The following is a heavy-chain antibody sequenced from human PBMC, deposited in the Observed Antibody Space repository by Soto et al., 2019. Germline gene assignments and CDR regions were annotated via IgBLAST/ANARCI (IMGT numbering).Heavy chain of an antibody. V-gene: IGHV3-7*01. CDR1: GFIFGNDW. D-gene: IGHD1-1*01. CDR3: ARPERNSKHHPLLS. J-gene: IGHJ4*02. CDR2: IKEDGSDK. Sequence: GGSLRLSCTASGFIFGNDWMGWVRQATGKGLEWVSNIKEDGSDKFSVDSVRGRFTISRDNAKNSLYLEMNSLRADDTAVYYSARPERNSKHHPLLSWGQGTLVTVSS.